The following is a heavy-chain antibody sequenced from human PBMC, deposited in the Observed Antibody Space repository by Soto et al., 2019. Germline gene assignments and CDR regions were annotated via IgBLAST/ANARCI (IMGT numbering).Heavy chain of an antibody. CDR3: ARATRYSSSFLNYYYMDV. J-gene: IGHJ6*03. D-gene: IGHD6-6*01. CDR2: IYSGGST. CDR1: GFTVSSNY. V-gene: IGHV3-66*01. Sequence: EVQLVESGGGLVQPGGSLRLSCAASGFTVSSNYMSWVRQAPGKGLEWVSVIYSGGSTYYADSVKGRFTISRDNSKNTLYLQMNSLRAEDTAVYYCARATRYSSSFLNYYYMDVWGKGTTVTVSS.